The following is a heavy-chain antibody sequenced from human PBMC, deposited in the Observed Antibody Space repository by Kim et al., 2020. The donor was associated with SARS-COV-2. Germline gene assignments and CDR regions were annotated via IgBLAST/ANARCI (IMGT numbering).Heavy chain of an antibody. Sequence: YIYYADSVKGRFTISRDNAKNSLYLQMNSLRAEDTAVYYCARPRDGYNDYWGQGTLVTVSS. D-gene: IGHD5-12*01. J-gene: IGHJ4*02. CDR2: YI. V-gene: IGHV3-21*01. CDR3: ARPRDGYNDY.